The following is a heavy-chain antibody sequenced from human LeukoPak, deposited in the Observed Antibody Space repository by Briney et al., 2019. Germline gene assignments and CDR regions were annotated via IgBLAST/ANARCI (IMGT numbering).Heavy chain of an antibody. Sequence: PSETLSLTCTVSGGSISSGSYYWSWIRQPAGKGLEWIGRIYTSGSTNYNPSLKSRVTMSVDTSKNQFSLKLSSVTAADTAVYYCARESPGYSSWGDYYYYYMDVWGKGTTVTISS. J-gene: IGHJ6*03. V-gene: IGHV4-61*02. CDR2: IYTSGST. CDR1: GGSISSGSYY. D-gene: IGHD6-19*01. CDR3: ARESPGYSSWGDYYYYYMDV.